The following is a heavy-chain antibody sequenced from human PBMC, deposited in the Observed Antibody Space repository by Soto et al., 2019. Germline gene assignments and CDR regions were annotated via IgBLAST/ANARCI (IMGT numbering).Heavy chain of an antibody. Sequence: ASVKVSCKASGGTFSSYAISWVRQAPGQGLEWMGGIIPILGIANYAQKFQGRVTITADKSTSTAYMELSSLRSEDTAVYDCAASPGIVGTYYGMDVWGQGTTVTVSS. CDR1: GGTFSSYA. V-gene: IGHV1-69*10. J-gene: IGHJ6*02. CDR3: AASPGIVGTYYGMDV. D-gene: IGHD1-26*01. CDR2: IIPILGIA.